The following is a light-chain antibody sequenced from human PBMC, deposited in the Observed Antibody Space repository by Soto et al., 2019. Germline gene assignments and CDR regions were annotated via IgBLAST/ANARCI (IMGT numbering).Light chain of an antibody. CDR2: DAS. CDR3: QQYGYWPGD. CDR1: QSVGSK. J-gene: IGKJ4*01. V-gene: IGKV3D-15*01. Sequence: EIVMTQSPPTLSVSPGERATLSCRASQSVGSKLAWYQQRPGQAPRLLIYDASNRATGIPARFSGSGSGTEFSLTISSLQSEDFAVYYWQQYGYWPGDFGGGTNVEIK.